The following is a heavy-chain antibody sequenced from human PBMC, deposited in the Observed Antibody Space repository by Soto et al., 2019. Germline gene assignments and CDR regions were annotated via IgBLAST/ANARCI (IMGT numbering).Heavy chain of an antibody. V-gene: IGHV4-34*01. D-gene: IGHD3-16*01. CDR3: QGGDF. Sequence: QLQLRQWGAGLLKPSETLSLTCAVSGGSFRGSFCSWIRQSPDKGLEWIGEINDSGSAYYNPSFQSRLTISVDTSQSQISLRLTSVTAADSAVYYCQGGDFCGQGTRVTVSS. CDR1: GGSFRGSF. CDR2: INDSGSA. J-gene: IGHJ4*02.